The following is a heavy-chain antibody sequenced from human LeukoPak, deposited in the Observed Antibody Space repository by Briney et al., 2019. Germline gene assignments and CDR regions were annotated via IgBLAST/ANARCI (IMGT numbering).Heavy chain of an antibody. D-gene: IGHD5-12*01. J-gene: IGHJ6*02. CDR2: INHSGST. CDR3: ARDLRGVGYYYYGMDV. V-gene: IGHV4-34*01. Sequence: SETLSLTCAVYGGSFSGYYWSWIPQPPGKGLEWIGEINHSGSTNYNPSLKSRVTISVDTSKNQFSLKLSSVTAADTAVYYCARDLRGVGYYYYGMDVWGQGTTVTVSS. CDR1: GGSFSGYY.